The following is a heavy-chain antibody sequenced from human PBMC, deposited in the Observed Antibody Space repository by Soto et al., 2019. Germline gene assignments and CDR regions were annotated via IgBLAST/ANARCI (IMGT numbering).Heavy chain of an antibody. J-gene: IGHJ5*02. CDR1: GYPFIKYG. V-gene: IGHV1-18*04. CDR2: IKVDSGYT. Sequence: QLQLVQSAAEVKKPGASVRVSCKAYGYPFIKYGISWIRQAPEQGLEWMGWIKVDSGYTNYAQKFQGRVTMTADTSSDTVFMELRSLRLDDTAVYFCATSYDTGFDPWGKGTLVSVSS. CDR3: ATSYDTGFDP. D-gene: IGHD3-9*01.